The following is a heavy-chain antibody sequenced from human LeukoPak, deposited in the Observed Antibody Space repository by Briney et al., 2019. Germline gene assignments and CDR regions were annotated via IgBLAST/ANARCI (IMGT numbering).Heavy chain of an antibody. CDR1: GFTFSSYT. J-gene: IGHJ4*02. D-gene: IGHD1-26*01. Sequence: GGSLRLSCAASGFTFSSYTMHWVRQAPGKGLEWVAVISYDGSNKYYADSVKGRFTISRDNSKNTLYLQMNSLRAEDTAVYYCAREDSEAFDYWGQGTLVTVSS. CDR3: AREDSEAFDY. CDR2: ISYDGSNK. V-gene: IGHV3-30-3*01.